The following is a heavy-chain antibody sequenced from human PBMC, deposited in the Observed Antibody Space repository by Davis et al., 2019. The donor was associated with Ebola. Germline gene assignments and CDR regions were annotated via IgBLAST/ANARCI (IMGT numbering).Heavy chain of an antibody. Sequence: ASVKVSCKASGYTFITYDIFWVRQVPGQGLEWMGWMNPNTDKTGYAPKFQGRVTMTWNNSITTAYWEVRSLTSDDTSVYYCARGGYSYGYGLDFWGQGSLVTVSS. CDR2: MNPNTDKT. V-gene: IGHV1-8*01. D-gene: IGHD5-18*01. CDR3: ARGGYSYGYGLDF. J-gene: IGHJ4*02. CDR1: GYTFITYD.